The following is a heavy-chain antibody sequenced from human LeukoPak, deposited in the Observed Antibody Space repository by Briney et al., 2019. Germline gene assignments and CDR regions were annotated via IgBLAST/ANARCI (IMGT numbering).Heavy chain of an antibody. D-gene: IGHD6-19*01. J-gene: IGHJ4*02. CDR3: ARGAYSSGWAYFDH. Sequence: GGSLRLSCSASGFTFSSYSMNWVRQAPGKGLEWVSYISFSVNTKYYGDSVKGRFTISRDNAKNSLYLHMDSLRAEDTAVYYCARGAYSSGWAYFDHWGQGTLVTVSS. CDR2: ISFSVNTK. CDR1: GFTFSSYS. V-gene: IGHV3-48*04.